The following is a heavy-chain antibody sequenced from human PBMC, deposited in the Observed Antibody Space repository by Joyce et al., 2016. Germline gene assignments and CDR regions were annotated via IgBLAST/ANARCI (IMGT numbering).Heavy chain of an antibody. D-gene: IGHD5-18*01. CDR1: GLSFDLHSF. V-gene: IGHV4-38-2*01. CDR3: ARRPYNVHTPLGSDWYFDL. J-gene: IGHJ2*01. Sequence: QVQLQESGPGLVKPSETLSLTCGVSGLSFDLHSFWGWIRQPPGKGREWIGNVYLHGITHYSQSHKSRVTISMDTSKNQFSLNLNSVTAADTAVYFCARRPYNVHTPLGSDWYFDLWGRGTLVTVSS. CDR2: VYLHGIT.